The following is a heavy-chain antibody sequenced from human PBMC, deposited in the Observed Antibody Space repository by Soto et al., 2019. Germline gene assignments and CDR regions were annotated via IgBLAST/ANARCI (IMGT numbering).Heavy chain of an antibody. CDR3: ARETLDPGILTGMYYFEK. CDR2: IVPIFGTA. Sequence: QVQLVQSGAEVKKPGSSVKVSCKASGGTFSNSGLSWVRQAPGQGLEWMGDIVPIFGTANYAQKFQGRVTITADESTSTAYMKLSRLRSEDTAVYYWARETLDPGILTGMYYFEKWGQRPLVTVSS. V-gene: IGHV1-69*01. D-gene: IGHD1-20*01. CDR1: GGTFSNSG. J-gene: IGHJ4*02.